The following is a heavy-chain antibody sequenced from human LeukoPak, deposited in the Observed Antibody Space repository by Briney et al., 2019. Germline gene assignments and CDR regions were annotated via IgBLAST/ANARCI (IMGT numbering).Heavy chain of an antibody. V-gene: IGHV4-4*02. Sequence: PSETLSLTCAVSGGSISSSNWWSWVRQPPGKGLEWIGEIYHSGSTNYNPSLKSRVTISVDKSKNQFSLKLSSVTAADTAVYYCAREDSYDHRPFDYWGQGTLVTVSS. D-gene: IGHD5-18*01. J-gene: IGHJ4*02. CDR1: GGSISSSNW. CDR3: AREDSYDHRPFDY. CDR2: IYHSGST.